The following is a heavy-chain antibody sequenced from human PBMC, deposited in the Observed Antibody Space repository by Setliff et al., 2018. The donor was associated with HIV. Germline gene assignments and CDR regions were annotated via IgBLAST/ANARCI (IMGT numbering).Heavy chain of an antibody. V-gene: IGHV4-39*03. CDR2: IYYNEKT. Sequence: PSETLSLTCTVPGGSASNSRYYWAWIRQPPGKGLEYIGSIYYNEKTYYSPSLKGRVTISRDDLKNSIYLQMNSLKTEDTAVYFCVRAHTSGYLYWDYWGQGMLVTVSS. CDR3: VRAHTSGYLYWDY. J-gene: IGHJ4*02. CDR1: GGSASNSRYY. D-gene: IGHD3-22*01.